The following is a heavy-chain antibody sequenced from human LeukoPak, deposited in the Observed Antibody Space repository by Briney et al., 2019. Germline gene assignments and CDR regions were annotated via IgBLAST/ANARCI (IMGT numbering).Heavy chain of an antibody. CDR3: ARAIGVSSTDAVR. Sequence: GGSLSLPCAASGFSHSTFAMSWVRQGTARGLEWVTSIRGNGETLYADSVKGRFTLSSESSRNTVYLQLNNLRVEDTAIYYCARAIGVSSTDAVRWGQGTLVTVSS. V-gene: IGHV3-23*01. CDR1: GFSHSTFA. CDR2: IRGNGET. D-gene: IGHD2-8*01. J-gene: IGHJ4*02.